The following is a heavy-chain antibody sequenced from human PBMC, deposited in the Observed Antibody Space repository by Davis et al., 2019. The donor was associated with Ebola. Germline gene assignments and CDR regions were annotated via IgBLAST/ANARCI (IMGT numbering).Heavy chain of an antibody. V-gene: IGHV5-10-1*01. CDR2: IDPSDSYT. CDR1: GYTFSNNW. D-gene: IGHD6-19*01. CDR3: ARHSLGSGWLFDF. J-gene: IGHJ4*02. Sequence: GGSLRLSCKGSGYTFSNNWISWVRLMPGKGLEWMGRIDPSDSYTNYNPSLQGHVTISADKSINTACLQWNSLKASDTAIYYCARHSLGSGWLFDFWGLGTLVTVSS.